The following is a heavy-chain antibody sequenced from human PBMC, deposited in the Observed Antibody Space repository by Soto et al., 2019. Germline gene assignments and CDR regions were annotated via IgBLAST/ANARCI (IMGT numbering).Heavy chain of an antibody. CDR2: ISAYNGNT. CDR1: GYTFTSYG. J-gene: IGHJ3*02. V-gene: IGHV1-18*04. D-gene: IGHD1-7*01. CDR3: ARDLEVPDAFDI. Sequence: ASVKVSCKASGYTFTSYGISWARQAPGQGLEWMGWISAYNGNTNYEQKLQGRVTMTTDTSTSTAYMELRSLRSDDTAVYYCARDLEVPDAFDIWGQGTMVTLSS.